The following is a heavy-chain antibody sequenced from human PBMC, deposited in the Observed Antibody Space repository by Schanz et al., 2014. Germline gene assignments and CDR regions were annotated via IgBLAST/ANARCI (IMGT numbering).Heavy chain of an antibody. V-gene: IGHV1-69*02. Sequence: QVQLVQSGAEVKKPGSSVKVSCTASGGTFTSYTINWVRQAPGQGLEWMGRIIPILGIANYAQKFQGRVTITADRSTSTAYMELSSLRSDDTAVYYCARVQDDIVTGSEYYYGMDVWGQGTTVTVSS. CDR2: IIPILGIA. J-gene: IGHJ6*02. D-gene: IGHD3-9*01. CDR3: ARVQDDIVTGSEYYYGMDV. CDR1: GGTFTSYT.